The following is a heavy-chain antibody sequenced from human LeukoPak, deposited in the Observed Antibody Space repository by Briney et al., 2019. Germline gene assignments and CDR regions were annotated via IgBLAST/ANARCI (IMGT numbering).Heavy chain of an antibody. CDR2: ISYSGVG. J-gene: IGHJ5*02. CDR1: GVSISRSY. CDR3: ARLPEGGYATSLGWFGP. V-gene: IGHV4-59*08. Sequence: SETLSLTCTVSGVSISRSYWIWIRQTPGKGLEWIGYISYSGVGSYNPSLKSRVTISADTSKNQFSLNLSSVTAADTAVYYCARLPEGGYATSLGWFGPWGQGTRVTVSS. D-gene: IGHD5-24*01.